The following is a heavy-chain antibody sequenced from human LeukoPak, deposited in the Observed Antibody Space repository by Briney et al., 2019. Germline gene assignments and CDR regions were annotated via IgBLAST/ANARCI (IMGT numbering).Heavy chain of an antibody. J-gene: IGHJ5*02. CDR2: INPNSGGT. V-gene: IGHV1-2*02. D-gene: IGHD2-2*02. CDR3: ARRDIVVLPAGIPHNWFDP. CDR1: GYTFTGYY. Sequence: ASVKVSCKASGYTFTGYYMHWVRQAPGQGLEWMGWINPNSGGTNYAQKFQGRVTMTRDTSISTAYMELSRLRSDDTAVYYCARRDIVVLPAGIPHNWFDPWGQGTLVTVSS.